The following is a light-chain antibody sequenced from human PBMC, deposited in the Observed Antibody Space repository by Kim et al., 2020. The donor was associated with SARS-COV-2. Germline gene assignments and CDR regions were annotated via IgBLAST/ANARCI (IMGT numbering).Light chain of an antibody. J-gene: IGLJ3*02. V-gene: IGLV1-44*01. CDR3: AAWDDSLNGWV. CDR2: SNN. CDR1: SSNIGRNT. Sequence: ELTQPPSASGTPGQRVTISCSGSSSNIGRNTVNWYQQLPGTAPKLLIYSNNQRPSGVPDRISGSKSGTSASLAISGLQSEDEADYYCAAWDDSLNGWVFGGGTQLTVL.